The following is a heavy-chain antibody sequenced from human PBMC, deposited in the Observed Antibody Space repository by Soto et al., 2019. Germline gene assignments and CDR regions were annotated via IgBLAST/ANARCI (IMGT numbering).Heavy chain of an antibody. CDR2: INAYSGNT. CDR3: ARDEDY. Sequence: ASVKVSCKASGYTFTNYGISWVRQAPGQGLEWMGWINAYSGNTKYAQKFQGRVTMTRDTSTSTAYMELSSLRSEDTAVYYCARDEDYWGQGTLVTVSS. V-gene: IGHV1-18*01. J-gene: IGHJ4*02. CDR1: GYTFTNYG.